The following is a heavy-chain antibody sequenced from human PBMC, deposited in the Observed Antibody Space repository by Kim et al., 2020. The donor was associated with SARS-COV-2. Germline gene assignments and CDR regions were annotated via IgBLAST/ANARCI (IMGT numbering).Heavy chain of an antibody. CDR2: ISYDGSNK. CDR3: AKAGGKEIDLDAFDI. D-gene: IGHD1-1*01. Sequence: GGSLRLSCAASGFTFSSYGMHWVRQAPGKGLEWVAVISYDGSNKYYADSVKGRFTISRDNSKNTLYLQMNSLRAEDTAVYYCAKAGGKEIDLDAFDIWGQGTMVTVSS. J-gene: IGHJ3*02. V-gene: IGHV3-30*18. CDR1: GFTFSSYG.